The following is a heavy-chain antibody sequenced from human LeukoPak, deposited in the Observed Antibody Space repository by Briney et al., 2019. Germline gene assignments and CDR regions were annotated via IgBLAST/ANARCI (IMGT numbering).Heavy chain of an antibody. CDR3: AAERYGGISDCCNFEI. J-gene: IGHJ3*02. CDR2: IIVGSGTT. Sequence: GASVKVSCKASGYTFTSYGISWVRQAPGQGLEWMGWIIVGSGTTNYAQSLQGRLTIARDMSTNTAYMELSSLRSEDTAVYYCAAERYGGISDCCNFEIWGQGTMVTVSS. V-gene: IGHV1-18*01. D-gene: IGHD4-23*01. CDR1: GYTFTSYG.